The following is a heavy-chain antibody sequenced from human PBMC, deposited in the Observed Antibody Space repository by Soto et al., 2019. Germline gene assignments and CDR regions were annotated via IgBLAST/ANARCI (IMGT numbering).Heavy chain of an antibody. J-gene: IGHJ4*02. Sequence: QVQLKESGPGLVKPSQTLSLTCSVSGGSIGSGDYYWSWVRQSPGKGLEWIGYIYYTGNTYNNPSLGGRWTFSADTSQNQLSLRLSDVTVADTAVYYCARDSRRRADSGTRPLYYFDYWGQGTLVTVSS. CDR3: ARDSRRRADSGTRPLYYFDY. CDR1: GGSIGSGDYY. D-gene: IGHD1-26*01. V-gene: IGHV4-30-4*01. CDR2: IYYTGNT.